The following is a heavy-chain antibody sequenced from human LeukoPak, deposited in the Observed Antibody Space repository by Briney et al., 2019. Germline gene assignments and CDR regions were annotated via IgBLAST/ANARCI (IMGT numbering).Heavy chain of an antibody. D-gene: IGHD6-13*01. V-gene: IGHV4-4*07. CDR3: ARDNQQQLHLPRFDP. Sequence: SETLSLTCTVSGGSISSYYWSWIRQPAGKGLEWIGRIYTSGSTNYNPSLKTRVTMSVYTSKNQSYLKLSPVTAADTALYYCARDNQQQLHLPRFDPSRQGTLVTVSS. J-gene: IGHJ5*02. CDR1: GGSISSYY. CDR2: IYTSGST.